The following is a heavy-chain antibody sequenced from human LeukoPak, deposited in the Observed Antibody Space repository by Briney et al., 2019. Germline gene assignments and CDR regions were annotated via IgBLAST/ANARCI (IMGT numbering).Heavy chain of an antibody. D-gene: IGHD3-16*01. CDR3: ASRGNPIDY. Sequence: GESLKISCKGSGYSFTSYWISWVRQMPGKGLEWMGRIDPSDSYTKYSPSFQSHITISADKSISTAYLQWSSLKASDTAMYYCASRGNPIDYWGQGTLVTVSS. CDR2: IDPSDSYT. J-gene: IGHJ4*02. V-gene: IGHV5-10-1*01. CDR1: GYSFTSYW.